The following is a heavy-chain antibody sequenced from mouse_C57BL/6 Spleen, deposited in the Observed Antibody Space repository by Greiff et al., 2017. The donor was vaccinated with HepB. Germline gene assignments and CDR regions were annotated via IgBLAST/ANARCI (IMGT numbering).Heavy chain of an antibody. CDR2: IYPGDGDT. D-gene: IGHD2-1*01. V-gene: IGHV1-82*01. CDR1: GYAFSSSW. J-gene: IGHJ2*01. Sequence: VQLQQSGPELVKPGASVKISCKASGYAFSSSWMNWVKQRPGKGLEWIGRIYPGDGDTNYNGKFKGKATLTADKSSSTAYMQLSSLTSEDSAVYFCARGNYGNYVGYVDDWDQGNTLTVSS. CDR3: ARGNYGNYVGYVDD.